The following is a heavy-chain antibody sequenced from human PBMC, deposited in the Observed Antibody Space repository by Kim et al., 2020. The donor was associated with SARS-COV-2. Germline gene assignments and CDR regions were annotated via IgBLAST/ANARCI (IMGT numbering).Heavy chain of an antibody. D-gene: IGHD3-9*01. CDR1: GGSVSSGSYY. Sequence: SETLSLTCTVSGGSVSSGSYYWSWIRQPPGKGLEWIGYIYYSGSTNYNPSLKSRVTISVDTSKNQFSLKLSSVTAADTAVYYCARDAAYDILTGYYPTSGLDVWGQGTTVTFSS. CDR2: IYYSGST. J-gene: IGHJ6*02. CDR3: ARDAAYDILTGYYPTSGLDV. V-gene: IGHV4-61*01.